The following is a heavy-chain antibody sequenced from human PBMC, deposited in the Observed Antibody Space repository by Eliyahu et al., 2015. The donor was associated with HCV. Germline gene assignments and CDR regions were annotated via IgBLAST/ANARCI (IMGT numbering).Heavy chain of an antibody. J-gene: IGHJ3*02. CDR1: GFXFXSYA. CDR2: ISTNGGST. D-gene: IGHD3-22*01. Sequence: EVQLVESGGGLVQPGGSLRLSCSASGFXFXSYAMHWVRQAPGKGLEYVSAISTNGGSTYYADSVKGRFTISRDNSKNTLYLQMSSLRAEDTAVYYCVRASVLITPGAFDIWGQGTMVTVSS. CDR3: VRASVLITPGAFDI. V-gene: IGHV3-64D*06.